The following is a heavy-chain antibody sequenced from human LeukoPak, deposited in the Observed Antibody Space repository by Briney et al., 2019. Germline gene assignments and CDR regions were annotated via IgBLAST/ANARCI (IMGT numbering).Heavy chain of an antibody. CDR3: ARGYYDLDI. Sequence: GGSLRLSCAASGFTFSSYAMHWVRQAPGKGLEWVANIKQDGSEKYYVDSVKGRFTISRDNAKNSLYLQMNSLRAEDTAVYYCARGYYDLDIWGQGTMVTVSS. V-gene: IGHV3-7*01. J-gene: IGHJ3*02. D-gene: IGHD3-22*01. CDR1: GFTFSSYA. CDR2: IKQDGSEK.